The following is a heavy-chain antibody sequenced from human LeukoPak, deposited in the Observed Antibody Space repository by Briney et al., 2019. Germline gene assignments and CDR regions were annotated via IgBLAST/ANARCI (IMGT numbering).Heavy chain of an antibody. Sequence: GGSLRLSCAASGFTFSSYAMSWVRQAPGKGLEWVSAISGSGGSKYYADSVKGRFTISRDNSKNTLYLQMNSLRAEDTAIYYCAKTRGWPYYFDYWGRGTLVTVSS. V-gene: IGHV3-23*01. CDR3: AKTRGWPYYFDY. J-gene: IGHJ4*02. D-gene: IGHD6-19*01. CDR2: ISGSGGSK. CDR1: GFTFSSYA.